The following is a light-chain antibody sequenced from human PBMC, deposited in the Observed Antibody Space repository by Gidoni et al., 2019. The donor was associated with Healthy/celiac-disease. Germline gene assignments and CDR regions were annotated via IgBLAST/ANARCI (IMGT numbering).Light chain of an antibody. CDR1: SSDVGNYNL. Sequence: QSALTQPASVSGSPGQSIAISCTGTSSDVGNYNLVSWYQQHPGKAPKLLIYEVSERPSGVSNRFSGSKSGNTASLTISGLQAEDEADYYCCSYAGSSTSYVFGTGTKVTV. J-gene: IGLJ1*01. CDR2: EVS. V-gene: IGLV2-23*02. CDR3: CSYAGSSTSYV.